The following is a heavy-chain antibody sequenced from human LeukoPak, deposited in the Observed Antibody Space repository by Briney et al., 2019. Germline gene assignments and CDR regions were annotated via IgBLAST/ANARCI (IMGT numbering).Heavy chain of an antibody. CDR3: ARAFCSGGSCYSIDY. Sequence: GASVKVSCKTSGYTFTDYGISWVRQAPGQGLEWMGRIIPIFGTANYAQKFQGRVTITTDESTSTAYMELSSLRSEDTAVYYCARAFCSGGSCYSIDYWGQGTLVTVSS. J-gene: IGHJ4*02. D-gene: IGHD2-15*01. CDR1: GYTFTDYG. CDR2: IIPIFGTA. V-gene: IGHV1-69*05.